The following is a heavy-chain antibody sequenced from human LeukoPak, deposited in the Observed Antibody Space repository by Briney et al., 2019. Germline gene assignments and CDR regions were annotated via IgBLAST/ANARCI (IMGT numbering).Heavy chain of an antibody. Sequence: PSETLSLTCTVSGVSISGYYWSWIRQPPGKGLEWIGYIYYSGSTNYNPSLKSRVTISVDTSKNQFSLKLSSVTAADTAVYYCARSSGSRPSHFDYWGQGTLVTVSS. CDR3: ARSSGSRPSHFDY. V-gene: IGHV4-59*01. CDR1: GVSISGYY. CDR2: IYYSGST. J-gene: IGHJ4*02. D-gene: IGHD3-22*01.